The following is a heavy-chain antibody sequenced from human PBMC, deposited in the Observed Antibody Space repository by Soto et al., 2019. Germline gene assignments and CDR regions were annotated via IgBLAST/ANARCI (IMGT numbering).Heavy chain of an antibody. CDR3: AKDPASAAGTFFDYYYYMDV. CDR1: AFTLRSYG. J-gene: IGHJ6*03. Sequence: QVQLVESGGGAVQSGRSLRLSCTASAFTLRSYGMHWVRQAPGKGLEWVAVISHDGGNKYYADSVRGRFTISRDNSKNMIYLQMNSLRAEDTAVYYCAKDPASAAGTFFDYYYYMDVWGKGTTVTVSS. V-gene: IGHV3-30*18. D-gene: IGHD6-13*01. CDR2: ISHDGGNK.